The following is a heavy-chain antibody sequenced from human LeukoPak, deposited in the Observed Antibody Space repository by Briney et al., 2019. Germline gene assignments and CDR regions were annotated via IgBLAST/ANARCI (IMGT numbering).Heavy chain of an antibody. CDR3: ARRTRFSLGGNYYYGMDV. CDR1: GYTFTTHG. D-gene: IGHD3-3*01. CDR2: ISGNNGNT. V-gene: IGHV1-18*01. Sequence: ASVRVSCKASGYTFTTHGISWVRQAPGQGPEWMGWISGNNGNTHYAQKFQGRVTITADESTSTAYMELSSLRSEDTAVYYCARRTRFSLGGNYYYGMDVWGQGTTVTVSS. J-gene: IGHJ6*02.